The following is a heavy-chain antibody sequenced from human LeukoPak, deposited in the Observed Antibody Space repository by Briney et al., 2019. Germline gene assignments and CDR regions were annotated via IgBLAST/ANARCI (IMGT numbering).Heavy chain of an antibody. CDR3: AGYMAGGGDYFDY. Sequence: GGSLRLSCAASGFTFSSYSMNWVRQAPGKGLEWVSSISSSSSYIYYADSVKGRFTISRDNAKNSLYLQMNSLRAEDTAVYYCAGYMAGGGDYFDYWGQGTLVTVSS. CDR2: ISSSSSYI. V-gene: IGHV3-21*04. CDR1: GFTFSSYS. J-gene: IGHJ4*02. D-gene: IGHD2-21*01.